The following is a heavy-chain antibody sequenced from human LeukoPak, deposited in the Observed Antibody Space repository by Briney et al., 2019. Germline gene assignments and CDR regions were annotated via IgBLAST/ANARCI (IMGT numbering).Heavy chain of an antibody. CDR2: IYYSGST. CDR3: ARELGQYSYGYWFDY. CDR1: GGSISSYY. J-gene: IGHJ4*02. Sequence: PSETLSLTCTVSGGSISSYYWSWIRQPPGKGLEWIGYIYYSGSTNYNPSLKSRVTISVDTSKNQFSLKLSSVTAADTAVYFCARELGQYSYGYWFDYWGQGTLVTVSS. D-gene: IGHD5-18*01. V-gene: IGHV4-59*12.